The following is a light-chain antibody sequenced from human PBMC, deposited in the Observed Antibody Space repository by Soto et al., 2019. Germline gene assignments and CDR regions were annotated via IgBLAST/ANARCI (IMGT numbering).Light chain of an antibody. CDR3: QQYNDWPQT. CDR1: QSVSSN. Sequence: EIVLTQSPGTLSLSPVERATLSCRASQSVSSNLAWYQQMPGQAPRLLIYAGSTRATGLPARFSGSGSGTEFTLTIRSLQSEDFAVYYCQQYNDWPQTFGQGTKVDI. J-gene: IGKJ1*01. CDR2: AGS. V-gene: IGKV3-15*01.